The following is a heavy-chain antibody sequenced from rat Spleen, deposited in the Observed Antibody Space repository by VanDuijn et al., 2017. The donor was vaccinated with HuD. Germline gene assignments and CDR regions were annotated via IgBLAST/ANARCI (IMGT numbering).Heavy chain of an antibody. D-gene: IGHD1-2*01. CDR1: GYSISTTY. CDR2: ISYSGSS. V-gene: IGHV3-1*01. Sequence: EVQLQESGPGLVKPSQSLSLTCSVTGYSISTTYRWNWIRKFPGSKMEWIGHISYSGSSSYSPSLKGRISITRDTSKNQFFLQLNSVTTEDTAIYFCVRYTAAISFDYWGQGVMVTVSS. CDR3: VRYTAAISFDY. J-gene: IGHJ2*01.